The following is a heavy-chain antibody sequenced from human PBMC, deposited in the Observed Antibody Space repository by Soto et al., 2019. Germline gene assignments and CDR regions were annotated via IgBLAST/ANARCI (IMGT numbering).Heavy chain of an antibody. CDR2: ISSSSSYI. CDR3: ARDLEGYYSSSWYRVYYDSSGPPSFDY. D-gene: IGHD3-22*01. Sequence: KTGGSLRLSCAASGFTFSSYSMNWVRQAPGKGLEWVSSISSSSSYIYYADSVKGRFTVSRDNAKNSLYLQMNSLRAEDTAVYYCARDLEGYYSSSWYRVYYDSSGPPSFDYWGQGNLVTVSS. CDR1: GFTFSSYS. J-gene: IGHJ4*02. V-gene: IGHV3-21*01.